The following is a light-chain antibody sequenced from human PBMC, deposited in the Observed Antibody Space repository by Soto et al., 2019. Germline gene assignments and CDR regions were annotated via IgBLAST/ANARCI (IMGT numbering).Light chain of an antibody. CDR2: GAS. V-gene: IGKV1-39*01. J-gene: IGKJ1*01. CDR1: QSVRSH. Sequence: DIQMTQSPSSLSASVGDRVTITCRASQSVRSHLNWFQQKPGKAPDLLIYGASTLQFGVPSRFSGSGSGTDFILTISNLQPEDFAIYYCQQSFRTIRKCGQGTKVDIK. CDR3: QQSFRTIRK.